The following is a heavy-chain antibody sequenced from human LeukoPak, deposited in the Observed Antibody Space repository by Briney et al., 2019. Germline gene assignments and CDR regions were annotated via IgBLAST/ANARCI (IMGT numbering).Heavy chain of an antibody. V-gene: IGHV3-33*01. CDR2: IWYDGSNK. Sequence: GGSLRLSCAASGFTFSSYGMHWVRQAPGKGLECVAVIWYDGSNKYYADSVKGRFTISRDNSKNTLYLQMTTLTAEATAVYYCAREEMATISSSGKNYYYGMDVWGQGTTVTAPS. D-gene: IGHD5-24*01. CDR3: AREEMATISSSGKNYYYGMDV. CDR1: GFTFSSYG. J-gene: IGHJ6*02.